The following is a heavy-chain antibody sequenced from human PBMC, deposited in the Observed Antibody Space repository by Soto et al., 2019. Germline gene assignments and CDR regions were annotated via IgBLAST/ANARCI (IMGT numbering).Heavy chain of an antibody. CDR1: GGTFSSYA. Sequence: QVQLVQSGAEVKKPGSSVKVSCKASGGTFSSYAISWVRQAPGQGLEWMGGIIPIFGTANYAQKFQGRVTITADESARKAYMELSSLRSEDTAVYYCAGGNSDLCGGNSGFCNYYYGMDVWGQGTTVTVSS. CDR3: AGGNSDLCGGNSGFCNYYYGMDV. V-gene: IGHV1-69*01. CDR2: IIPIFGTA. D-gene: IGHD2-21*02. J-gene: IGHJ6*02.